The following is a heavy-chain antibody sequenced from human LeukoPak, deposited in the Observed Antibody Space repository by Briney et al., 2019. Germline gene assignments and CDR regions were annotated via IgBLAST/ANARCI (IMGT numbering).Heavy chain of an antibody. CDR3: QKTAYEILTGYYVFYFDY. CDR1: SGSISSSSYY. Sequence: PSKTLSLTCTVSSGSISSSSYYCGLIRQPPGKRLAWIGSIYYSGGTYYHPSLKSRVTISVDTYKNQFSLKLSSVTAADTVFYFRQKTAYEILTGYYVFYFDYWGQGTLVTVSS. CDR2: IYYSGGT. J-gene: IGHJ4*02. V-gene: IGHV4-39*01. D-gene: IGHD3-9*01.